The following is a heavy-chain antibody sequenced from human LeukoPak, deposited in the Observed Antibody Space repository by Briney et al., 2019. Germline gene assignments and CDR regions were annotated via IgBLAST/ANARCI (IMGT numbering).Heavy chain of an antibody. J-gene: IGHJ4*02. Sequence: PGGSLRLSCAASGFTFSTYWMSWVRQAPGRGLAWVANIKQDGSEKYYVDSVKGRLTIPRDNAKNSLYLQMNSLRAEDTAVYYCARSNQADDYWGQGTLVTVSS. CDR2: IKQDGSEK. V-gene: IGHV3-7*01. CDR3: ARSNQADDY. CDR1: GFTFSTYW. D-gene: IGHD4-11*01.